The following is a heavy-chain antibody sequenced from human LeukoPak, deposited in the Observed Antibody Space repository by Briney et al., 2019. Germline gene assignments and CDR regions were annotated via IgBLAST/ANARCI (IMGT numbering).Heavy chain of an antibody. D-gene: IGHD2-21*02. CDR1: GFTFSSYS. CDR2: ISSSSSYI. Sequence: GGSLRLSCAASGFTFSSYSMNWVRQAPGKELEWVSSISSSSSYIYYADSVKGRFTISRDNAKNSLYLQMNSLRAEDTAVYYCARVREIVVVTENYYYMDVWGKGTTVTVSS. V-gene: IGHV3-21*01. J-gene: IGHJ6*03. CDR3: ARVREIVVVTENYYYMDV.